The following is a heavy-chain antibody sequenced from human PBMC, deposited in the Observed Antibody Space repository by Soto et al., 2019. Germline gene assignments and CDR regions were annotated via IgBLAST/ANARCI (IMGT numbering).Heavy chain of an antibody. J-gene: IGHJ5*02. D-gene: IGHD3-10*01. CDR1: GYTFTSYA. V-gene: IGHV1-8*02. CDR3: ARGSRGVRFDP. Sequence: ASMKVSCKASGYTFTSYAMHWVRQAPGQRLEWMGWMNPNSGNAGYAQKFQGRVTMTRNTSISTAYMELSSLRSEDTAVYYCARGSRGVRFDPWGQGTLVTVSS. CDR2: MNPNSGNA.